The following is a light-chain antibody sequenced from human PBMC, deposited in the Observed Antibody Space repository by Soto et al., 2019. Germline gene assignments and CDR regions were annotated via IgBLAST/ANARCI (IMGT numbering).Light chain of an antibody. J-gene: IGLJ2*01. CDR3: SSYAGSSTVV. CDR2: EVS. CDR1: SSDVGSYNR. V-gene: IGLV2-18*02. Sequence: QSALTQPPSVSGSPGQSVTISCTGTSSDVGSYNRVSWYQQPPGTAPKLMIYEVSNRPSGVPDRFSGSKSGNTASLTISGLQAEDEADYFCSSYAGSSTVVFGGGTQLTV.